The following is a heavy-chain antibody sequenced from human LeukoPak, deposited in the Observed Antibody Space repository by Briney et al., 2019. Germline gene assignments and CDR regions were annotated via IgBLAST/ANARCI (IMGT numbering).Heavy chain of an antibody. V-gene: IGHV4-59*08. J-gene: IGHJ4*02. D-gene: IGHD3-3*01. Sequence: SETLSLTCTVSGGSISTYYWSWIRQPPGKGLEWIGYIYYSGSTDYNPSLKSRVTISVETSKNQFSLNLSSVTAADTAVYYCAREIFGARAFEYWGQGILVTVSS. CDR3: AREIFGARAFEY. CDR2: IYYSGST. CDR1: GGSISTYY.